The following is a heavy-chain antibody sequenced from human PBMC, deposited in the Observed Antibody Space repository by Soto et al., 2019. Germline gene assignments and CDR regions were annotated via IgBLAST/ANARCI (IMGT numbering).Heavy chain of an antibody. Sequence: SETLSLTCTVSGYSISSGYHWAWSRQPPGKGLEWLGSVHYSGNTYYNPSLKSRLTISVDKSKNQFSLNLSSVTAADTAVYYCARQDRVVAEGRWFDPWGQGTLVTVSS. CDR2: VHYSGNT. CDR3: ARQDRVVAEGRWFDP. J-gene: IGHJ5*02. CDR1: GYSISSGYH. D-gene: IGHD2-15*01. V-gene: IGHV4-38-2*02.